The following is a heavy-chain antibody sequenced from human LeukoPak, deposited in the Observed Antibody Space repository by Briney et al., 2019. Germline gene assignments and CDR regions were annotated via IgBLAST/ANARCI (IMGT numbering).Heavy chain of an antibody. V-gene: IGHV5-51*01. J-gene: IGHJ4*02. CDR3: ARRGDGYNYDY. CDR2: IYPGDSDT. D-gene: IGHD5-24*01. CDR1: GSMFRFSSHW. Sequence: GASLQISCKSSGSMFRFSSHWLGWVRQMPGKGLEWMGIIYPGDSDTRYSPSFQGQVTISVDTSISTTYLQWSSLKASDTAMYYCARRGDGYNYDYWGQGTLVTVSS.